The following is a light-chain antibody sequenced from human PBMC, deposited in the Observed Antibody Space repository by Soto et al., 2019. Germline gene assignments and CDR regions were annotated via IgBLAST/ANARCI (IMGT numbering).Light chain of an antibody. CDR1: NSDVGGYNF. CDR3: NSYTSSSTLV. V-gene: IGLV2-14*01. J-gene: IGLJ2*01. CDR2: DVS. Sequence: ALTQPASVSGSPGQSITISCTGTNSDVGGYNFVSWYQQHPGKAPKLMIYDVSNRPSGVSNRFAGSKSGNTASLTISGLQAEDEADYYCNSYTSSSTLVFGGGTKLTVL.